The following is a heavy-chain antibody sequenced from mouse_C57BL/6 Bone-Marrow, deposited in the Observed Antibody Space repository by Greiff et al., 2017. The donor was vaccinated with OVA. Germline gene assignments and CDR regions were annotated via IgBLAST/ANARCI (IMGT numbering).Heavy chain of an antibody. CDR3: TLITTVGAPVDY. Sequence: VQLQQSGAELVRPGASVKLSCTASGFNIKDDYMHWVKQRPEQGLEWIGWIDPENGDTEYASKFQGKATITADTSSNTAYLQLSSLTSEDTAVYYCTLITTVGAPVDYWGQGTTLTVSS. J-gene: IGHJ2*01. D-gene: IGHD1-1*01. CDR2: IDPENGDT. CDR1: GFNIKDDY. V-gene: IGHV14-4*01.